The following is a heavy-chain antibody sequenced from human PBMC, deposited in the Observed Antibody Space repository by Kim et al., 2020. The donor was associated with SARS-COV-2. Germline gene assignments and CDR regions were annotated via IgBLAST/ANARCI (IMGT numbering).Heavy chain of an antibody. V-gene: IGHV3-21*01. CDR3: ASTSSIAARRDY. J-gene: IGHJ4*02. D-gene: IGHD6-6*01. Sequence: YYADSVKGRFTTSRDNAKTSLYLQMNSLRAEDTAVYYCASTSSIAARRDYWGQGTLVTVSS.